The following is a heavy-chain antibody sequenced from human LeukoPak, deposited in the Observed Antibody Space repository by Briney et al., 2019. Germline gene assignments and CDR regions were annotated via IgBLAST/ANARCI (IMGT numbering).Heavy chain of an antibody. D-gene: IGHD3-3*01. CDR1: GYTFTSYG. Sequence: ASVKVSCKASGYTFTSYGISWVRQAPGQGLEWMGWISAYNGNTNYAQKLQGRVTMTTDTSTSTAYMELRSLRSDDTAVYYCARDLGKTYYDFWSGGRHGTDVWGQGTTVTVSS. CDR2: ISAYNGNT. CDR3: ARDLGKTYYDFWSGGRHGTDV. J-gene: IGHJ6*02. V-gene: IGHV1-18*01.